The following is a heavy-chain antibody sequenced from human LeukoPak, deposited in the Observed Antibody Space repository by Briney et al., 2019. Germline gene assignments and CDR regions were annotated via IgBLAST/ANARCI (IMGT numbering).Heavy chain of an antibody. CDR2: ISSSSSYI. J-gene: IGHJ6*02. Sequence: GGSLRLSCAASGFTFSSYSMNWVRQAPGKGLEWVSSISSSSSYIYYADSVKGRFTISRDNAKNSLYLQMNSMRAEDTAVYYCARARDYGDYFDGMDVWGQGTTVTVSS. D-gene: IGHD4-17*01. V-gene: IGHV3-21*01. CDR1: GFTFSSYS. CDR3: ARARDYGDYFDGMDV.